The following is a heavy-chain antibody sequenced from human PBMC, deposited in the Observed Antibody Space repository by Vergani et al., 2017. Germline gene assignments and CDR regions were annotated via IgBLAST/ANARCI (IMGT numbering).Heavy chain of an antibody. CDR3: ARRSGGYYSGGKVHPLRTAFDV. CDR2: ISASGNA. J-gene: IGHJ3*01. CDR1: GGSISAGYYF. D-gene: IGHD2-15*01. V-gene: IGHV4-61*02. Sequence: QVQLQASGPGRVKPSQTLSLTCTMSGGSISAGYYFWSWIRQPAGNGLEWIGHISASGNASHSPSLKTRVSMSVDTSKNQFSLTVTSVTAADTAIYFCARRSGGYYSGGKVHPLRTAFDVWGHGTVVTVSS.